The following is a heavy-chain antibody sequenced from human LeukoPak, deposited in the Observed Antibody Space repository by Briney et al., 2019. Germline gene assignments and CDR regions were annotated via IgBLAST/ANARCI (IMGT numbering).Heavy chain of an antibody. J-gene: IGHJ3*02. CDR1: GFTFGNAW. CDR2: IKSKTDGGTT. D-gene: IGHD3-22*01. Sequence: MPGGSLRLSCAASGFTFGNAWMSWVRQAPGKGLEWVGRIKSKTDGGTTDYAAPVKGRFTISRDDSKNTLYLRMNSLKTEDAAVYYCVVITRGDAFDIWGQGTMVTVSS. CDR3: VVITRGDAFDI. V-gene: IGHV3-15*01.